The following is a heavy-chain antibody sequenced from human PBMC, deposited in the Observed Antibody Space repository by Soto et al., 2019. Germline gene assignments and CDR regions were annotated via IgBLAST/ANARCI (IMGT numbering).Heavy chain of an antibody. Sequence: GGSLRLSCAASGFTFSSYGMHWVRQAPGKGLEWVAVIWYDGSNKYYADSVKGRFTISRDNSKNTLYLQMNSLRAEDTAVYYCARILVTTNYYYFDYWGQGTLVTVSS. V-gene: IGHV3-33*01. CDR3: ARILVTTNYYYFDY. J-gene: IGHJ4*02. D-gene: IGHD3-9*01. CDR1: GFTFSSYG. CDR2: IWYDGSNK.